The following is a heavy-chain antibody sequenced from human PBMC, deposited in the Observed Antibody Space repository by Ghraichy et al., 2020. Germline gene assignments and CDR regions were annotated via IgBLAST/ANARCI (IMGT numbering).Heavy chain of an antibody. D-gene: IGHD4-17*01. CDR1: GFSFSSYG. CDR3: AKYANDYGDHGEY. J-gene: IGHJ4*02. V-gene: IGHV3-23*01. CDR2: ISGSGGST. Sequence: GGSLRLSCAASGFSFSSYGMSWVRQAPGKGLEWVSAISGSGGSTYYADSVKGRFTISRDNSKNTLYLQMNSLRAEDTAVYYCAKYANDYGDHGEYWGQGTLVTVSS.